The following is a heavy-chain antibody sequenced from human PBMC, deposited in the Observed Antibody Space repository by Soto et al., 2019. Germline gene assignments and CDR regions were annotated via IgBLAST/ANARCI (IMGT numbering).Heavy chain of an antibody. CDR3: AREGVSGYSH. V-gene: IGHV1-69*08. Sequence: QVQLVQSGAEVKKPGSSVKVSCKASGGTFSSYTISWVRQAPGQGLEWMGRIIPILGIANYAQKFQGRVTIXXDKSTSTAYMELSSLRSEDTAVYYCAREGVSGYSHWGQGTLVTVSS. D-gene: IGHD6-25*01. J-gene: IGHJ4*02. CDR2: IIPILGIA. CDR1: GGTFSSYT.